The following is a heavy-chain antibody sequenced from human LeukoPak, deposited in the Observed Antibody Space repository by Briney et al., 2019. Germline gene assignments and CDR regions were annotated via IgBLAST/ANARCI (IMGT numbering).Heavy chain of an antibody. CDR2: MNPNSGNT. Sequence: ASVKVSCKASGYTFTSYDINWVRQATGQGLEWMGWMNPNSGNTGYAQKFQGRVTMTRNTSISTAYMELSSLRSEDTAVYYCARVGRITMVRGVDPPYYYYMDVWGKGTTVTISS. V-gene: IGHV1-8*01. CDR1: GYTFTSYD. D-gene: IGHD3-10*01. J-gene: IGHJ6*03. CDR3: ARVGRITMVRGVDPPYYYYMDV.